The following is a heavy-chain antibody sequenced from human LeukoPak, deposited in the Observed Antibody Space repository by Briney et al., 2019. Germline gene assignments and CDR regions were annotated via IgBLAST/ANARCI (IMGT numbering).Heavy chain of an antibody. Sequence: PGRSLRLSCTASGFTFGDYAMSWVRQAPGKGLEWVGFFRSKAYGGTTEYAASVKGRFTISRDDSKSIAYLQMNSLKTEDTAVYYCTRSLPARITIFGVVTPQFDYWGQGTLVTVSS. V-gene: IGHV3-49*04. CDR2: FRSKAYGGTT. CDR1: GFTFGDYA. CDR3: TRSLPARITIFGVVTPQFDY. D-gene: IGHD3-3*01. J-gene: IGHJ4*02.